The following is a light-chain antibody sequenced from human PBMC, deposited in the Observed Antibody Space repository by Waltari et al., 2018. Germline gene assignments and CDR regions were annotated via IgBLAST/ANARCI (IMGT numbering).Light chain of an antibody. CDR1: STHVRALTL. CDR3: CSYAGNRTYV. J-gene: IGLJ1*01. V-gene: IGLV2-23*01. CDR2: EGN. Sequence: QSALTQPASVSRSPGPSVPTPRPGSSTHVRALTLLSWYQQQPGKAPKLMIYEGNQRPSGISNRFSGAKSANTASLTISALKAEDEADYYCCSYAGNRTYVFGTGTEVTVL.